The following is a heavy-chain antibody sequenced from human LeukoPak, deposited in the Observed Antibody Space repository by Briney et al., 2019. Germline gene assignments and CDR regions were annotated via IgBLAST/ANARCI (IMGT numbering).Heavy chain of an antibody. CDR1: GFTFSSYA. J-gene: IGHJ6*02. V-gene: IGHV3-30-3*01. CDR2: ISYDGSNK. D-gene: IGHD2-2*01. Sequence: GGSLRLSCAASGFTFSSYAMHWVRQAPGKGLEWVAVISYDGSNKYYADSVKGRFTISRDNSKNTLYLQMNSLRAEDTAVYYCAKVDCSSTSCCPAYYYYGMDVWGQGTTVTVSS. CDR3: AKVDCSSTSCCPAYYYYGMDV.